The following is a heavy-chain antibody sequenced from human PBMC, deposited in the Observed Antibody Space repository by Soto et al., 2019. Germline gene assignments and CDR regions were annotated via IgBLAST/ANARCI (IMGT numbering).Heavy chain of an antibody. CDR2: IYSGGST. J-gene: IGHJ6*02. V-gene: IGHV3-66*01. CDR1: GFTVSSNY. CDR3: ARAAVYGSGSYYPPYYYYGMDV. D-gene: IGHD3-10*01. Sequence: GGSLRLSCAASGFTVSSNYMSWVRQAPGKGLEWVSVIYSGGSTYYADSVKGRFTISRDNSKNTLYLQMNSLRAEDTAVYYCARAAVYGSGSYYPPYYYYGMDVWGQGTTVTVSS.